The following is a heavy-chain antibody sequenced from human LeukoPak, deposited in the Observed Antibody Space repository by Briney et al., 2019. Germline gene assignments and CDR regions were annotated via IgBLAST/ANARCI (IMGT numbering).Heavy chain of an antibody. CDR3: AILYYYDSSGYSYYFDY. CDR2: INPNSGGT. Sequence: GASVKVSCKASGYTFTSYYMHWVRQAPGQGLEWMGWINPNSGGTNYAQKFQGRVTMTRDTSISTAYMELSRLRSDDTAVYYCAILYYYDSSGYSYYFDYWGQGTLVTVSS. CDR1: GYTFTSYY. D-gene: IGHD3-22*01. J-gene: IGHJ4*02. V-gene: IGHV1-2*02.